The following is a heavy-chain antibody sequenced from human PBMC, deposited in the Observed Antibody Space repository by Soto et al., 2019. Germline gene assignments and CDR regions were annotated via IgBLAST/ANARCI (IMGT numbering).Heavy chain of an antibody. V-gene: IGHV2-5*02. J-gene: IGHJ3*01. CDR3: AHLMITYGGVIGDDAFDV. CDR1: GFSLTTRGVG. D-gene: IGHD3-16*02. CDR2: IYWDNDK. Sequence: QITLKESGPTLVTPTQTLTLTCTFSGFSLTTRGVGVGWIRQPPGEALEWLAVIYWDNDKRYSPSLRSRLTVNKDTSKNQVVLTMSNLDPADTGTYYGAHLMITYGGVIGDDAFDVWGQGTMVIVSS.